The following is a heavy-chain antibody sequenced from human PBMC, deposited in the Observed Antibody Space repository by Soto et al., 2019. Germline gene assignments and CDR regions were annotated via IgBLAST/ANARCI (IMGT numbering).Heavy chain of an antibody. V-gene: IGHV1-69*01. J-gene: IGHJ4*02. CDR2: IIPIFGTA. CDR1: GGTFSRHA. D-gene: IGHD3-22*01. CDR3: ARGWGYDSNDDYYAY. Sequence: QVQRVQSGSEVRKPGSSVKVSCKASGGTFSRHAISWVRQAPGQGLEWMGGIIPIFGTANHAQKFQGRVTIIADESTSTVYMELSSLRSEDTAMYYCARGWGYDSNDDYYAYWGQGTLVIVSS.